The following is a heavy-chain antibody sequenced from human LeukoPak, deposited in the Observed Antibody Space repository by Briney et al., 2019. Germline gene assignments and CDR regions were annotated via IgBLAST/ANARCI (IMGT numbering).Heavy chain of an antibody. Sequence: ASVKVSCKASGYTFTSYYMHWVRQAPGQGLEWMGIINPSGGSTTYAQKFQGRVTMTRDTSTSTVYMELSSLRSEDTAVYYCARGVFAGRYYYGMDVWGQGTTVTVSS. D-gene: IGHD3-10*01. CDR2: INPSGGST. J-gene: IGHJ6*02. V-gene: IGHV1-46*01. CDR1: GYTFTSYY. CDR3: ARGVFAGRYYYGMDV.